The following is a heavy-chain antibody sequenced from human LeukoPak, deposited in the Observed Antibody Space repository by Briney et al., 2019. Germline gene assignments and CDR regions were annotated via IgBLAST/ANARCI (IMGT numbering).Heavy chain of an antibody. CDR3: ARGKNDCSSTSCYTFDY. CDR1: GGSISSYY. D-gene: IGHD2-2*02. J-gene: IGHJ4*02. V-gene: IGHV4-59*01. CDR2: IYYSGST. Sequence: SETLSLTCTVSGGSISSYYWSWIRQPPGKGLEWIGYIYYSGSTNYNPSLKRRVTISVDTSKNQFSLKLSSVTAADTAVYYCARGKNDCSSTSCYTFDYWGQGTLVTVSS.